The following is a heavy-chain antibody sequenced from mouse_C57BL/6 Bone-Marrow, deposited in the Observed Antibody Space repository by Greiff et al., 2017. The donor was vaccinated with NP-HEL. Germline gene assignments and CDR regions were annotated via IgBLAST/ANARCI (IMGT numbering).Heavy chain of an antibody. CDR3: AREGDYDCDSYYFDF. J-gene: IGHJ2*01. D-gene: IGHD2-4*01. CDR1: GYTFTSYW. CDR2: IDPSDSYT. Sequence: VQLQQPGAELVMPGASVKLSCKASGYTFTSYWMHWVKQRPGQGLEWIGEIDPSDSYTNYNQKFKGKSTLTVDKSSSTAYMQSSSLTSEDSAVYYCAREGDYDCDSYYFDFWGRGTTLTVSS. V-gene: IGHV1-69*01.